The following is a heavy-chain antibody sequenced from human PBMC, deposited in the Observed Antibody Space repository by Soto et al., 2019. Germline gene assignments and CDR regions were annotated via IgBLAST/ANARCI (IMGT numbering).Heavy chain of an antibody. CDR3: ALDSGSDVFDI. D-gene: IGHD3-10*01. Sequence: QVQLVQSGAEVKKTGSSVKVSCKASGGSFSSYTISWVRQAPGQGLEWMGRIVPMVGRTINAQKFQGRVAISADKSTTTAYIDLSNLASEDTAMYYCALDSGSDVFDIWGQGTLVTVSS. J-gene: IGHJ3*02. CDR2: IVPMVGRT. V-gene: IGHV1-69*02. CDR1: GGSFSSYT.